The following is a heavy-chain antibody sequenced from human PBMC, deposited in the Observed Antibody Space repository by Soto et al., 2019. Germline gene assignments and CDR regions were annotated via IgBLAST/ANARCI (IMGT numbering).Heavy chain of an antibody. J-gene: IGHJ4*02. Sequence: EVQLVESGGGLIQPGGSLRLSCAASGFTVSSRYMSWVRQAPGKGLEWVSVIYTDGRTFYADSVKGRFTISRDNPKNTLYLQMDSLRAEDTAVYYCARGVTVGVTGPDYWGQGKLVTVSS. CDR1: GFTVSSRY. V-gene: IGHV3-53*01. CDR2: IYTDGRT. D-gene: IGHD1-20*01. CDR3: ARGVTVGVTGPDY.